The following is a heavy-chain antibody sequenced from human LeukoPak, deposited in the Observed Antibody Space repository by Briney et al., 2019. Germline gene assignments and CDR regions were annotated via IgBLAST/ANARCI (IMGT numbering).Heavy chain of an antibody. D-gene: IGHD5-24*01. CDR1: GFTFSSYG. J-gene: IGHJ3*02. Sequence: GRSLRLSCAASGFTFSSYGMHWVRQAPGKGLEWVAVISYDGSNKYYADSVKGRFTISRDNAKNSLHLQMNSLRAEDTAVYYCARSGRDGYNWDAFDIWGQGTMVTISS. CDR2: ISYDGSNK. CDR3: ARSGRDGYNWDAFDI. V-gene: IGHV3-30*03.